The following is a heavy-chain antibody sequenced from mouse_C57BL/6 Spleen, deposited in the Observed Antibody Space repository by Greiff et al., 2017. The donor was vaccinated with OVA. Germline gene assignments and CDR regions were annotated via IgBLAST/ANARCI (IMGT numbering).Heavy chain of an antibody. V-gene: IGHV1-18*01. CDR1: GYTFTDYN. CDR2: INPNNGGT. CDR3: ARGSMIYDGYPYYAMDY. D-gene: IGHD2-3*01. Sequence: EVQLQQSGPELVKPGASVKIPCKASGYTFTDYNMDWVKQSHGKSLEWIGDINPNNGGTIYNQKFKGKATLTVDKSSSTAYMELRSLTSEDTAVYYCARGSMIYDGYPYYAMDYWGQGTSVTVSS. J-gene: IGHJ4*01.